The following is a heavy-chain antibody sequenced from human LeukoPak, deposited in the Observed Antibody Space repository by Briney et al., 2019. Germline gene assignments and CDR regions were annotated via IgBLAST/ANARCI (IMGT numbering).Heavy chain of an antibody. CDR1: GYTFTGYY. D-gene: IGHD2-2*01. J-gene: IGHJ4*02. CDR2: INPNSGGT. CDR3: ARANALYCSSTSCLFDY. Sequence: ASVKVSCKASGYTFTGYYMHWVRQAPGQGLEWMAWINPNSGGTYYAQNFHDRITMTRDTSISTAYMELSRLRSDDTAIYYCARANALYCSSTSCLFDYWGQGTLATVSS. V-gene: IGHV1-2*02.